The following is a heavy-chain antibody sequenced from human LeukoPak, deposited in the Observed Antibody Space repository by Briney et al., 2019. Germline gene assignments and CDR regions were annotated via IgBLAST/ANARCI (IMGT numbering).Heavy chain of an antibody. Sequence: PGGSLRLSCAASGFTFSGCAMSWVRQAPGKGLEWVANIKQDGSEKYYVDSVKGRFTISRDNAKNSLYLQMNSLRAEDTAVYYCAREGNHDYGDYVLGYWGQGTLVTVSS. CDR3: AREGNHDYGDYVLGY. J-gene: IGHJ4*02. CDR1: GFTFSGCA. V-gene: IGHV3-7*01. CDR2: IKQDGSEK. D-gene: IGHD4-17*01.